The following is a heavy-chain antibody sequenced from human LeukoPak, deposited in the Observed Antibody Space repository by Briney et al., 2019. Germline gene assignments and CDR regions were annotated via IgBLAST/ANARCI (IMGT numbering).Heavy chain of an antibody. J-gene: IGHJ6*03. CDR3: AKVTSMDV. V-gene: IGHV3-33*06. Sequence: GGSLRLSCGASGFGFMSYGMHWVRQAPGKGLEWVAVILYDGSNQFYADSVQGRFTISRDNSKNTLHLQMNSLRAEDTAVYYCAKVTSMDVWGKGTTVTVSS. CDR2: ILYDGSNQ. CDR1: GFGFMSYG.